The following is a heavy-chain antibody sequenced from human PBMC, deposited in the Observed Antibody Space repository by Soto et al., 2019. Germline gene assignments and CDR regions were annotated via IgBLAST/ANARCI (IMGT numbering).Heavy chain of an antibody. CDR2: IYYTGST. Sequence: PSEPLSLTCTVCGGSISTYYWSWIRQPPGKGLEWIGYIYYTGSTNYNPSLKSRVTISVDNSKNTLYLQMGSLRSEDMGVYYCTRDPRRGAAAATPPVHWGQGTPVTVSS. D-gene: IGHD6-13*01. CDR1: GGSISTYY. J-gene: IGHJ4*02. CDR3: TRDPRRGAAAATPPVH. V-gene: IGHV4-59*01.